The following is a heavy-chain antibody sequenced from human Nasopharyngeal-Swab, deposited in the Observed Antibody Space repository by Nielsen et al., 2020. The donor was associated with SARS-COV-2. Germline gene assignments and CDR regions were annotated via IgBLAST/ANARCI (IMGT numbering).Heavy chain of an antibody. CDR2: INHGGST. CDR1: GGSFSGYY. V-gene: IGHV4-34*01. CDR3: ARDNRASARTGYYPYYYYYYGMDV. J-gene: IGHJ6*02. D-gene: IGHD3/OR15-3a*01. Sequence: GSLRLSCAVYGGSFSGYYWSWIRQPPGKGLEWIGEINHGGSTNYNPSLKSRVTISVDTSKNQFSLKVSSVTAADTAVYYCARDNRASARTGYYPYYYYYYGMDVWGQGTTVTVSS.